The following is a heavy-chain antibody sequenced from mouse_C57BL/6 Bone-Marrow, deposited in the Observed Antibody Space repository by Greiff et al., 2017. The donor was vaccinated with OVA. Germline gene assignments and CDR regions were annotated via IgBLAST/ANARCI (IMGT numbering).Heavy chain of an antibody. CDR3: ARDNWDWYFDV. D-gene: IGHD4-1*01. Sequence: KLQESGGGLVQSGRSLRLSCATSGFTFSDFYMEWVRQAPGKGLEWIAASRNKANDYTTEYSASVKGRFIVSRDTSQSILYLQMNALRAEDTAIYYCARDNWDWYFDVWGTGTTVTVTS. J-gene: IGHJ1*03. CDR1: GFTFSDFY. V-gene: IGHV7-1*01. CDR2: SRNKANDYTT.